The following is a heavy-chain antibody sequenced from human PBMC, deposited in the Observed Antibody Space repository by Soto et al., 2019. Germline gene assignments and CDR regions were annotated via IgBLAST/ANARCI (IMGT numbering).Heavy chain of an antibody. V-gene: IGHV1-46*01. CDR3: ARDHPLPPDPFTILEVVTRGWFDP. J-gene: IGHJ5*02. Sequence: ASVKVSCKASGYTITNYYIHWVRQAPGQGLEWMGIINPSGGSTSYAQKFQGRVTMTKDTSTSTVYMELSSLRSEDTAVYYCARDHPLPPDPFTILEVVTRGWFDPLGQGTLVTSPQ. CDR2: INPSGGST. CDR1: GYTITNYY. D-gene: IGHD3-3*01.